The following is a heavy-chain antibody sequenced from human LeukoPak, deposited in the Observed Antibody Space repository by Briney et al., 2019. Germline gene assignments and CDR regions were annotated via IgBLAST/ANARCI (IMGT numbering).Heavy chain of an antibody. CDR3: ARGWDGIAVAGSFDY. J-gene: IGHJ4*02. D-gene: IGHD6-19*01. Sequence: SETLSLTCTVSGGSTSGYYWSWIRQPPGKGLEWIGDIYYSGSTNYNPSLTSRVTISVDTSKNQFSLKLNSVTAADTAVYYSARGWDGIAVAGSFDYWGQGTLVTVSS. CDR2: IYYSGST. CDR1: GGSTSGYY. V-gene: IGHV4-59*01.